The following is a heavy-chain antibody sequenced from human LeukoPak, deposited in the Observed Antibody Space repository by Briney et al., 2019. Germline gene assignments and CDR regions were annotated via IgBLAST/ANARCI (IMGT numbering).Heavy chain of an antibody. CDR2: INHSGST. CDR1: GGSFSGYY. J-gene: IGHJ4*02. CDR3: ARGGEDSGYDLFDY. Sequence: PSETLSLTCAVYGGSFSGYYWSWIRQPAGKGLEWIGEINHSGSTNYNPSLKSRVTISVDTSKNQFSLKLSSVTAADTAVYYCARGGEDSGYDLFDYWGQGTLVTVSS. D-gene: IGHD5-12*01. V-gene: IGHV4-34*01.